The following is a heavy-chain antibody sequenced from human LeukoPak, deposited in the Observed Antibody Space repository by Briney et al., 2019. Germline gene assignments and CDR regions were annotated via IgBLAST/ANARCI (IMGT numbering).Heavy chain of an antibody. V-gene: IGHV3-7*03. J-gene: IGHJ6*04. D-gene: IGHD3-10*01. CDR3: AREHVLLWFGELKRSGMDV. CDR2: IKQDGSEK. Sequence: GGSPRLSCAASGFTFSSYWMSWVRQAPGKGLEWVANIKQDGSEKYYVDSVKGRFTISRDNAKNSLYLQLNSLRAEDTAVYYCAREHVLLWFGELKRSGMDVWGKGTTVTVSS. CDR1: GFTFSSYW.